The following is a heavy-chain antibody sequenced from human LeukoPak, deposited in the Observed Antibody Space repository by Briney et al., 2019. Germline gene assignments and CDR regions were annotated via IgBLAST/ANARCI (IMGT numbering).Heavy chain of an antibody. CDR1: GGSISSYY. V-gene: IGHV4-4*07. CDR2: IYTSGST. Sequence: KPSETLSLTCTVSGGSISSYYWSWIRQPAGKGLEWIGRIYTSGSTNYNPSLKSRVTISVDTSKNQFSLKLSSVTAADTAVYYCASVENICSSTSCYPPPPVDYWGQGTLVTVSS. D-gene: IGHD2-2*01. CDR3: ASVENICSSTSCYPPPPVDY. J-gene: IGHJ4*02.